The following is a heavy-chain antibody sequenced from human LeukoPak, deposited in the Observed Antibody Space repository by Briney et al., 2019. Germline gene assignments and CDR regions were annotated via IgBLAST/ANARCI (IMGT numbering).Heavy chain of an antibody. V-gene: IGHV3-23*01. Sequence: GGSLRLSYATSGFTFSRYGMSWVRQAPGKGLEWVSAISGNGADTYYADAVKGRFTISRDNLENMVYLQMNSLRAEDTAVYYCVRDKAVGPTLLDYWGQGTLVTVSS. CDR2: ISGNGADT. CDR3: VRDKAVGPTLLDY. J-gene: IGHJ4*02. CDR1: GFTFSRYG. D-gene: IGHD1-26*01.